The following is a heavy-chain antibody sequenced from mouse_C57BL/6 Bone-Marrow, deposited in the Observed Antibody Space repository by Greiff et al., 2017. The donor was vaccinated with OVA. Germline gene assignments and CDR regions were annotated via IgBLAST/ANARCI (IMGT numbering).Heavy chain of an antibody. Sequence: EVQLQQSVAELVRPGASVKLSCTASGFNIKNTYMHWVKQRPEQGLEWIGRIDPANDNTKYAPKFQGKATMTADTSSNTAYLQLSSLSSEDTAGDCCARGSFGSSFYAMDYWGQGTSVTVSS. CDR1: GFNIKNTY. CDR2: IDPANDNT. CDR3: ARGSFGSSFYAMDY. V-gene: IGHV14-3*01. J-gene: IGHJ4*01. D-gene: IGHD1-1*01.